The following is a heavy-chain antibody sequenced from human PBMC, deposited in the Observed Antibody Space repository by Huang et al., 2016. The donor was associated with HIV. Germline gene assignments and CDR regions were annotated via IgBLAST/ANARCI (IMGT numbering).Heavy chain of an antibody. CDR3: ARGGNTVGYFDN. Sequence: EVQLVESGGGLIQPGGSLRLSCAASGFTVSGTYMSWVRQAPRKGVEWVSVIYSGGTTYVADSVKGRFTFSRDNSKNTVYLQMNSLRADDTAVYYCARGGNTVGYFDNWGQGTLVTVSS. CDR1: GFTVSGTY. J-gene: IGHJ4*02. D-gene: IGHD1-26*01. CDR2: IYSGGTT. V-gene: IGHV3-53*01.